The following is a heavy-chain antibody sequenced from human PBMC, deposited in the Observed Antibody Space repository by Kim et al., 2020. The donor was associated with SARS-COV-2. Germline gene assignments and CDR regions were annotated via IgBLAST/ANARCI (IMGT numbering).Heavy chain of an antibody. D-gene: IGHD1-26*01. CDR2: IWYDGSNK. CDR1: GFTFSSYG. CDR3: ARDPRKWELPY. J-gene: IGHJ4*02. V-gene: IGHV3-33*01. Sequence: GGSLRLSCAASGFTFSSYGMHWVRQAPGKGLEWVAVIWYDGSNKYYADSVKGRFTISRDNSKNTLYLQMNSLRAEDTAVYYCARDPRKWELPYWGQGTLVTVSS.